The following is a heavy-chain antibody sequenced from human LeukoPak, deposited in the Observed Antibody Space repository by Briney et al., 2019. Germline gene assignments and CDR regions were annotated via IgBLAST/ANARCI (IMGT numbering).Heavy chain of an antibody. CDR3: ARDAPQVPAAGVLAS. CDR2: MYSGCDT. V-gene: IGHV3-53*01. CDR1: GFTVSNNY. Sequence: GRSLRLSCAASGFTVSNNYMRWVRQAPGKGLEWVSVMYSGCDTYYANSVKGRFTFSRDMSKNTLSLQMNGLKHENSAMYYCARDAPQVPAAGVLASWGQGTLVTVSS. J-gene: IGHJ5*02. D-gene: IGHD6-13*01.